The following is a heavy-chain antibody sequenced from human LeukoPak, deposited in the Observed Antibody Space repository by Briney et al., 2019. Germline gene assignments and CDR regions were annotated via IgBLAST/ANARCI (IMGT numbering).Heavy chain of an antibody. J-gene: IGHJ2*01. D-gene: IGHD2-15*01. Sequence: SETVSLTCAVYGGSFSGYYWSWIRQPPGKGLEWIGEINHSGSTNYIPSLKSRVTISVDTSKNQFSLKLSSVTAADTAVYYCARGVARHWYFDLWGRGTLVT. CDR1: GGSFSGYY. CDR3: ARGVARHWYFDL. CDR2: INHSGST. V-gene: IGHV4-34*01.